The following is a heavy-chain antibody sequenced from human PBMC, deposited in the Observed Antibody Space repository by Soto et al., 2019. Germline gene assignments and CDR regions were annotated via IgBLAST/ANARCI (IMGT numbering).Heavy chain of an antibody. CDR2: IAYDGRNK. J-gene: IGHJ4*02. Sequence: GSLRLSCAASGFTFRSYAIHWVRQAPGKGLEWVAVIAYDGRNKYYADSVKGRFTISRDNSKNTLYLQMNSLRIEDTAVYYCARELERVFDYWGQGTLVTVSS. D-gene: IGHD1-1*01. CDR3: ARELERVFDY. CDR1: GFTFRSYA. V-gene: IGHV3-30*04.